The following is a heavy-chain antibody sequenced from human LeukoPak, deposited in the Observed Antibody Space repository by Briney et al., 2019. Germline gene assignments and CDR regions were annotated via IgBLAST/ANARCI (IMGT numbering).Heavy chain of an antibody. CDR2: ISDNEGST. J-gene: IGHJ4*02. V-gene: IGHV3-23*01. CDR1: GFTFNYYA. Sequence: GGSLRLSCAASGFTFNYYAMSWVRQAPGKGLEWVSGISDNEGSTYYTDSVKGRFTISRDNTKNTVYLQTNNLRPDDTAVYFCARHDSFIPYWGQGTLVTVSS. D-gene: IGHD5-18*01. CDR3: ARHDSFIPY.